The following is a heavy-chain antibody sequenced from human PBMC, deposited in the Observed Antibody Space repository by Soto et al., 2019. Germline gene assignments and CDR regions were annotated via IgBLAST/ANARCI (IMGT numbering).Heavy chain of an antibody. J-gene: IGHJ4*02. Sequence: VQLVESGGGVVQPGRSLRLSCAASGFTFSSYGMHWVRQAPGKGLEWVAVISYDGSNKYYADSVKGRFTISRDNSKNTLYLQMNSLRAEDTAVYYCAKVDYSGIYFDYWGQGTLVTVSS. CDR2: ISYDGSNK. V-gene: IGHV3-30*18. CDR3: AKVDYSGIYFDY. CDR1: GFTFSSYG. D-gene: IGHD1-26*01.